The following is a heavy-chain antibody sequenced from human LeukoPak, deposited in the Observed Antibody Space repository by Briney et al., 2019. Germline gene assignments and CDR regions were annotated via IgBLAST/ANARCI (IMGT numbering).Heavy chain of an antibody. Sequence: GGSLRLSCAASEFTFSSYAMNWVRQAPGKGLEWVSAMSGSGGSTYYADSVKGRFTISRDNSKNTLYLQMNSLRAEDTAVYYCAKGGIVVVPTDTDFDYWGQGTLVTVPS. J-gene: IGHJ4*02. D-gene: IGHD2-2*01. CDR3: AKGGIVVVPTDTDFDY. V-gene: IGHV3-23*01. CDR1: EFTFSSYA. CDR2: MSGSGGST.